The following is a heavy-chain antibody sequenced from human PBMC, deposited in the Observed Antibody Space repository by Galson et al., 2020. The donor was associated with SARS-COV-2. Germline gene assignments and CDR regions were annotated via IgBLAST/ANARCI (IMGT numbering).Heavy chain of an antibody. CDR1: GYTFTSYY. Sequence: ASVKVSCKASGYTFTSYYMHWVRQAPGQGLEWMGIINPSGGSTSYAQKFQGRVTMTRDTSTSTVYMELISLRSEDTAVYYCARDRSRDIVLMVYVPCISAFDIWGQGTMVTVSS. CDR2: INPSGGST. CDR3: ARDRSRDIVLMVYVPCISAFDI. D-gene: IGHD2-8*01. V-gene: IGHV1-46*01. J-gene: IGHJ3*02.